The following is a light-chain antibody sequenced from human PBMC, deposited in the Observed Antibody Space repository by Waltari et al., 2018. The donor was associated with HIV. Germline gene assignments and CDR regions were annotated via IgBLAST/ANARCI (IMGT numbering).Light chain of an antibody. V-gene: IGKV3-20*01. CDR3: QQYGSSPFT. Sequence: EIVLTQSPGTLSLSPGERATLSCRASQSVSSSYLAWYQQKPGQAPRLLISGAPSRATGIPDSFSGGGSGTDFTLTISRLEPEDFAVYYCQQYGSSPFTFGPGTKVDIK. CDR2: GAP. CDR1: QSVSSSY. J-gene: IGKJ3*01.